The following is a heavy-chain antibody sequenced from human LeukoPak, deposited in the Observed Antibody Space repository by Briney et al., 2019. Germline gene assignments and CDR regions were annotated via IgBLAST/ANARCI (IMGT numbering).Heavy chain of an antibody. CDR1: GFTFSSYS. J-gene: IGHJ6*02. CDR2: ISYDGSNK. D-gene: IGHD5-18*01. CDR3: AKDRLRGYSYGYNGMDV. Sequence: GGSLRLSCAASGFTFSSYSMNWVRQAPGKGLEWVAVISYDGSNKYYADSVKGRFTVSRDNSKNTLYLQMNSLRAEDTAVYYCAKDRLRGYSYGYNGMDVWGQGTTVTVSS. V-gene: IGHV3-30*18.